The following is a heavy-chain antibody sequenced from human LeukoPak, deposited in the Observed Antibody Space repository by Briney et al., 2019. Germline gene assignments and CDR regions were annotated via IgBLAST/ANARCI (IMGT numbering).Heavy chain of an antibody. CDR1: GGSFSGYY. J-gene: IGHJ5*02. V-gene: IGHV4-34*01. Sequence: KPSETLSLTCAVYGGSFSGYYWSWIRQPPGKGLEWIGEINHSGSTNYNPSLKSRVTISVDTSKNQFSLKLSSVTAADTAVYYCARGWDSGYDSRWFDPWGQGTLVTVSS. CDR2: INHSGST. D-gene: IGHD5-12*01. CDR3: ARGWDSGYDSRWFDP.